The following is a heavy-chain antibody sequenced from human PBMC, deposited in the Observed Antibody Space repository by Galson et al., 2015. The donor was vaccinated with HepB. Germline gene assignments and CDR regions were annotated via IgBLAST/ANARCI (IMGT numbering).Heavy chain of an antibody. J-gene: IGHJ4*02. CDR2: ISAYNGNT. CDR1: GYTFTSYG. CDR3: ARDHITYCTGGVCYDPLLSY. Sequence: SVKVSCKASGYTFTSYGISWVRQAPGQGLEWMGWISAYNGNTNYAQKLQGRVTMTTDTSTSTAYMELRSLRSDDTAVYYCARDHITYCTGGVCYDPLLSYWGQGTLVTVSS. D-gene: IGHD2-8*02. V-gene: IGHV1-18*01.